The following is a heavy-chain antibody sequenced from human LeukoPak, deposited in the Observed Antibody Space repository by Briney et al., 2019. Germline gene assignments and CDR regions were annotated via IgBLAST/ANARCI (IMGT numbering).Heavy chain of an antibody. J-gene: IGHJ5*02. CDR2: IYFSGNT. CDR3: ARAYSSSWYWNWFDP. CDR1: GFTFSDYS. D-gene: IGHD6-13*01. Sequence: GSLRLSCVASGFTFSDYSLNWVRQAPGKGLEWIGSIYFSGNTYYNPSLKSRVTISIDTSKNQFSLKVSSVSAADTAVYYCARAYSSSWYWNWFDPWGQGTLVTVSS. V-gene: IGHV4-38-2*01.